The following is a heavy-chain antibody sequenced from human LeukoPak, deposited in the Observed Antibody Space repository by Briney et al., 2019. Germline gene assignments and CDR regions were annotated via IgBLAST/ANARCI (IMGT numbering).Heavy chain of an antibody. D-gene: IGHD3-9*01. CDR3: ASEDVLTGACVDP. Sequence: SETLSLTCTVSGGSISSYYWSWIRQPAGKGLEWIGRIYTSGSTNYNPSLKSRVTISVDTSKNQFSLKLSSVTAADTAVYYCASEDVLTGACVDPWGQGTLVTVSS. J-gene: IGHJ5*02. CDR1: GGSISSYY. CDR2: IYTSGST. V-gene: IGHV4-4*07.